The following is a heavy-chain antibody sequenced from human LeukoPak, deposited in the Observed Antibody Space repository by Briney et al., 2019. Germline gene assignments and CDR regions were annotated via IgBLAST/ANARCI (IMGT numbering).Heavy chain of an antibody. J-gene: IGHJ4*02. CDR2: ISYDGSNK. CDR3: ARDPPTYYYGSGSYLDY. Sequence: GRSLRLSCAASGFTFSSYAMHWVRQAPGKGLEWVAVISYDGSNKYYADSVKGRFTISRDNSKNTLYLQMNSLRAEDTAVYYCARDPPTYYYGSGSYLDYWGQGTLVTVSS. D-gene: IGHD3-10*01. V-gene: IGHV3-30-3*01. CDR1: GFTFSSYA.